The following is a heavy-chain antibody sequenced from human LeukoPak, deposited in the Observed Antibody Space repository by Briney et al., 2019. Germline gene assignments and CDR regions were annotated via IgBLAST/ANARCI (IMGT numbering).Heavy chain of an antibody. CDR1: GFTFSSYA. J-gene: IGHJ5*02. V-gene: IGHV3-23*01. Sequence: GGSLRLSCAASGFTFSSYAMSWVRQAPGKGLEWVPAISGSGGSTYYADSVKGRFTISRDNSKNTLYLQMNSLRAEDTAVYYCAKDRPRRDYGSGSSINWFDPWGQGTLVTVSS. CDR3: AKDRPRRDYGSGSSINWFDP. CDR2: ISGSGGST. D-gene: IGHD3-10*01.